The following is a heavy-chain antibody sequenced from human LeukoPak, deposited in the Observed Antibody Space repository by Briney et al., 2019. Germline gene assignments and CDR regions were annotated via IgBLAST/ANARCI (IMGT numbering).Heavy chain of an antibody. CDR1: GGSISSGSYY. Sequence: SQTLSLTCTVSGGSISSGSYYWSWIRQPAGKGLEWIGRIYTSGSTNYNPSLKSRVTISVDTSKNQLSLKLSSVTAADTAVYYCARSGHYYDSSGYYSYYFDYWGQGTLVTVSS. D-gene: IGHD3-22*01. J-gene: IGHJ4*02. CDR3: ARSGHYYDSSGYYSYYFDY. CDR2: IYTSGST. V-gene: IGHV4-61*02.